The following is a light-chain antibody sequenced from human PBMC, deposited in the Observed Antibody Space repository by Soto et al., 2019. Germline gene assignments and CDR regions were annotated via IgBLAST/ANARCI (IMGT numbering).Light chain of an antibody. CDR3: QQYSIRPPFI. CDR2: RAS. V-gene: IGKV3-15*01. J-gene: IGKJ2*01. Sequence: EIVMTQSPATLSVSPGEEATLSCRASQSVPSNVAWYQQIPGQAPRLLIYRASTRASGIPARFNASGAGTEFTLTISSLQPEDFAIYYCQQYSIRPPFIFGQGTKLEIK. CDR1: QSVPSN.